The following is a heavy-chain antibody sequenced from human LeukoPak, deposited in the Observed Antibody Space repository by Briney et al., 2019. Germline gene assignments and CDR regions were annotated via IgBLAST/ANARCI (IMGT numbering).Heavy chain of an antibody. CDR1: GYTFTGYY. Sequence: GASVKVSCKASGYTFTGYYMHWVRQAPGQGLEWMGWINPNSGGTNYAQKFQGRVTMTRDTSISTAYMEPSRLRSDDTAVYYCASIDHCSSTSCYSHWGQGTLVTVSS. D-gene: IGHD2-2*02. CDR3: ASIDHCSSTSCYSH. J-gene: IGHJ4*02. CDR2: INPNSGGT. V-gene: IGHV1-2*02.